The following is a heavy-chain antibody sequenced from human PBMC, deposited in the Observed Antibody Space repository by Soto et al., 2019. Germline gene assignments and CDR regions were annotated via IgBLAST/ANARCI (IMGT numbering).Heavy chain of an antibody. Sequence: SSVKVSCKASGGTFSSYAISWVRQAPGQGLEWMGGIIPIFGTANYAQKFQGRVTITADESTSTAYMELSSLRSEDTAVYYCARGAVAVAGTSHFDYWGQGTLVTVSS. CDR2: IIPIFGTA. D-gene: IGHD6-19*01. CDR3: ARGAVAVAGTSHFDY. J-gene: IGHJ4*02. V-gene: IGHV1-69*13. CDR1: GGTFSSYA.